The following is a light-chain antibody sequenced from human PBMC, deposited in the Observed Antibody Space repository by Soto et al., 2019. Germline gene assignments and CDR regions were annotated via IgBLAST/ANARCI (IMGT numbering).Light chain of an antibody. J-gene: IGKJ1*01. CDR3: QQYGGSSR. CDR1: QIISSSS. V-gene: IGKV3-20*01. CDR2: ATS. Sequence: LSLSAGAVSLSKGERATLSCRASQIISSSSFAWYQHKPGQAPRLLIFATSSRATGIPDRFSGSGSGTDFTLTISRLEPEDFAVYYCQQYGGSSRFCQRAKV.